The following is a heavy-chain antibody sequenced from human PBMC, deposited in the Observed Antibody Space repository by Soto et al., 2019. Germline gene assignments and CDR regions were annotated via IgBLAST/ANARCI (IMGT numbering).Heavy chain of an antibody. J-gene: IGHJ4*02. D-gene: IGHD3-22*01. Sequence: QVQLVQSGAEVKKPGASVKVSCKASGYTFTSYDINWVRQATGQGLEWMGLMNPNSGNTGYAKKFQARVTMTRNTSISTAYMELSSLRSEETAVYYCARVWYYYDSSGYYLSFDYWGQGTLVTVSS. CDR2: MNPNSGNT. CDR1: GYTFTSYD. CDR3: ARVWYYYDSSGYYLSFDY. V-gene: IGHV1-8*01.